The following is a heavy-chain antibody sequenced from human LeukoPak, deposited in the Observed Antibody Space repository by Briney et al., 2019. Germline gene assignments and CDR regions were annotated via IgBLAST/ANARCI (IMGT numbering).Heavy chain of an antibody. V-gene: IGHV4-59*12. Sequence: SETLSLTCSVSDGSINSYYWNWIRRPPGKGLEWIGYIYYNGNTNYSPSLKSRVTMSVDTSKNLFSLKLSSVTAADTAVYYCASLWPYQLSAFDIWGQGTLVTVSS. CDR3: ASLWPYQLSAFDI. CDR2: IYYNGNT. J-gene: IGHJ3*02. D-gene: IGHD2-2*01. CDR1: DGSINSYY.